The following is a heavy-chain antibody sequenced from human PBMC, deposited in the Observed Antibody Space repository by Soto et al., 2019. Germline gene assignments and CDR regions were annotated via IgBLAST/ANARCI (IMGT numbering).Heavy chain of an antibody. J-gene: IGHJ1*01. CDR1: GYTFTSYG. CDR3: ARDFKSVVVITRGYFQH. D-gene: IGHD3-22*01. CDR2: ISAYNGNT. Sequence: ASVKVSCKASGYTFTSYGISWVRQAPGQGLEWMGWISAYNGNTNYAQKLQGRVTMTTDTSTSTAYMELRSLRSDDTAVYYCARDFKSVVVITRGYFQHWGQGTLVTVSS. V-gene: IGHV1-18*01.